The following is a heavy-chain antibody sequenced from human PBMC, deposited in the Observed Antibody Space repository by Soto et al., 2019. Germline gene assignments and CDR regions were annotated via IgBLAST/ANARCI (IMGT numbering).Heavy chain of an antibody. J-gene: IGHJ6*02. D-gene: IGHD3-3*01. CDR2: INPSGGST. V-gene: IGHV1-46*01. CDR1: GYTFTGYY. Sequence: QVQLGQLGAGVKKPGAPLKVSCKASGYTFTGYYWPWLRQAPGKGLEWRGKINPSGGSTSYAQKFQGRVTMTRDTSTSTVYMELSSLRSEDTAVYYCARDPGEIFGVVKPYGMDVWGQGTTVTVSS. CDR3: ARDPGEIFGVVKPYGMDV.